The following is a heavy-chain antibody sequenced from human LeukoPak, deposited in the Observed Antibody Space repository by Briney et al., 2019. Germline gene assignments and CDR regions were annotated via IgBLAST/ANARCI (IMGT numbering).Heavy chain of an antibody. Sequence: PSETLSLTFTVSGGSISSSSYYWGWIRQPPGKGLEWIGSIYYSGSTYYNPSLKSRVTISVDTSKNQFSLKLSSVTAADTAVYYCARLIRGSYYYYYYMDVWGKGTTVTISS. CDR1: GGSISSSSYY. D-gene: IGHD1-26*01. CDR3: ARLIRGSYYYYYYMDV. J-gene: IGHJ6*03. CDR2: IYYSGST. V-gene: IGHV4-39*01.